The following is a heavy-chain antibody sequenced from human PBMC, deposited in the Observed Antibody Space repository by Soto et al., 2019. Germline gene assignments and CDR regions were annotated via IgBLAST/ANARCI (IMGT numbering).Heavy chain of an antibody. CDR3: AKDTGPN. CDR1: GFTFDNYS. J-gene: IGHJ4*02. V-gene: IGHV3-9*01. CDR2: ISWNSNTI. Sequence: PGRSLRLSCAASGFTFDNYSMHWVRQAPGEGLEWVSGISWNSNTIAYADSVKGRFTISRDNSKNSLYLQMNSLRSEDTAFYYCAKDTGPNWGQGSLVTVSS.